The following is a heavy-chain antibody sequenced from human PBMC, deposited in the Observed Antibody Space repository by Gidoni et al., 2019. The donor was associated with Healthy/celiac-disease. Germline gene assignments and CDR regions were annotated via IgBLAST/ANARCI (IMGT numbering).Heavy chain of an antibody. Sequence: QVQLQEPGPGLVKPSQTLSLTCTVSGGSIRSGGYYWSWIRQHPGKGLEWIGYIYYSGSTYYNPSLKSRVTISVDTSKNQFSLKLSSVTAADTAVYYCARSLLDCSGGSCYDPYFDYWGQGTLVTVSS. CDR3: ARSLLDCSGGSCYDPYFDY. CDR1: GGSIRSGGYY. V-gene: IGHV4-31*03. CDR2: IYYSGST. D-gene: IGHD2-15*01. J-gene: IGHJ4*02.